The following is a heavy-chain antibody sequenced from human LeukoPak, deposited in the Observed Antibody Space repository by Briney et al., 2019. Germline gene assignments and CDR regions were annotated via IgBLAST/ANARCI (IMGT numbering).Heavy chain of an antibody. D-gene: IGHD3-22*01. CDR1: GYTFTSYG. CDR3: ARVVWDMSSGYYSDY. J-gene: IGHJ4*02. CDR2: ISAYNGNT. V-gene: IGHV1-18*01. Sequence: ASVKVSCKASGYTFTSYGISWVRQAPGQGLEWMGWISAYNGNTNYAQKLQGRVTMTTDTSTSTAYMELRSLRSDDTAVYYCARVVWDMSSGYYSDYWGQGTLVTVSS.